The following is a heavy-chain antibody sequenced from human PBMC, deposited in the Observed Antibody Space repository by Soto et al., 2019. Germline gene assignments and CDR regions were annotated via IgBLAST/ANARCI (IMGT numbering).Heavy chain of an antibody. CDR3: ARDYHWGPRHGYGIDV. Sequence: QVHLVQSGGEVRKPGASVKVSCKTSGYNFRSYGISWVRQAPGQGLEWLALISPYTDQADNAQKFKGRLTLNTDTSSSTCNMGLRSQTYDDTAVYYSARDYHWGPRHGYGIDVWGQGTKVIVSS. J-gene: IGHJ6*01. V-gene: IGHV1-18*01. CDR1: GYNFRSYG. CDR2: ISPYTDQA. D-gene: IGHD3-16*01.